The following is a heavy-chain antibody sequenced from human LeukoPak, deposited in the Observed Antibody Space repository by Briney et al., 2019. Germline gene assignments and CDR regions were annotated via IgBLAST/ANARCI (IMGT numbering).Heavy chain of an antibody. CDR1: GGSFSGYY. J-gene: IGHJ5*02. Sequence: PSETLSLTCAVYGGSFSGYYWSWIRQPPGKGLEWIGEINHSGSTNYNPSLKSRVTISVDTSKNQFSLKLSSVTAADTAVYYCARAGGNNPRGNWFDPWGQGTLVTVSS. D-gene: IGHD4-23*01. V-gene: IGHV4-34*01. CDR3: ARAGGNNPRGNWFDP. CDR2: INHSGST.